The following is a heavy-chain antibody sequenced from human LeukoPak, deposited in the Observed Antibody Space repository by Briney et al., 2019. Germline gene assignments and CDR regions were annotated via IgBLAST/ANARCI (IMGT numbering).Heavy chain of an antibody. J-gene: IGHJ4*02. CDR1: GFTFRSYP. Sequence: PGGSLRLSRAASGFTFRSYPMHGVAEAPGRGGGGGAVISNDENNKYDADSVKGRFTISRDNSKNTLYLQMNSLRAEDTAVYYCARLPGYCSSNSCYKMTIPFDYWGQGTLVTVSS. V-gene: IGHV3-30-3*01. CDR2: ISNDENNK. CDR3: ARLPGYCSSNSCYKMTIPFDY. D-gene: IGHD2-2*02.